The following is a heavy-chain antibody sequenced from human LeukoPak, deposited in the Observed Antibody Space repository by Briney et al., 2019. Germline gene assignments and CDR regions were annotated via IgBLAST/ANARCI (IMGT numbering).Heavy chain of an antibody. J-gene: IGHJ3*02. Sequence: PGGSLRLSCAASGFIFINYGMSWVRQAPGKGLEWVSAISGSTGSTYYADSVKGRFTISRDNPKNTLYLQMNSLRSDDTAVYYCAAVVTKDAFDIWGQGTMVTVSS. CDR3: AAVVTKDAFDI. D-gene: IGHD4-23*01. CDR1: GFIFINYG. CDR2: ISGSTGST. V-gene: IGHV3-23*01.